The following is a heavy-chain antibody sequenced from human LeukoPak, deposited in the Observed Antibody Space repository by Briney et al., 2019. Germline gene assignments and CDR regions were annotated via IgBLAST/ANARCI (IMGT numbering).Heavy chain of an antibody. CDR2: MNPNSGNT. D-gene: IGHD3-3*01. V-gene: IGHV1-8*01. Sequence: ASVKVSCKASGYTFTSYDINWVRQATGQGLEWMGWMNPNSGNTGYAHKFQGRVTMTRNTSISTAYMELSSLRSEDTAVYYCARDRTYDFWSGYYTGENWFDPWGQGTLVTVSS. CDR1: GYTFTSYD. CDR3: ARDRTYDFWSGYYTGENWFDP. J-gene: IGHJ5*02.